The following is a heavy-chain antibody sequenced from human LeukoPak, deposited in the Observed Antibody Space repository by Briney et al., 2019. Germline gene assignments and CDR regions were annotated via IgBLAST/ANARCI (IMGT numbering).Heavy chain of an antibody. J-gene: IGHJ3*02. Sequence: GGSLRLSCAASGFSVSNNYMSWVRQAPGKGLEWVSVIYSGGSTRYADSVKGRFTISRDNFRKTLHLQMNSLRAADTTVYYCVRAGHQLLYFGGSGYYGDTFDIWGQKAVVSVSS. D-gene: IGHD3-22*01. CDR1: GFSVSNNY. CDR2: IYSGGST. CDR3: VRAGHQLLYFGGSGYYGDTFDI. V-gene: IGHV3-53*01.